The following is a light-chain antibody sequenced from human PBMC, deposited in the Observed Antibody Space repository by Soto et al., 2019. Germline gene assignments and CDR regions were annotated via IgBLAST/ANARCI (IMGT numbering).Light chain of an antibody. Sequence: SVLTPPASLSGSPGQSITISCPGTSSDVGSYNYVSWYHQHPGKAPKLMIYEVSDRPSGISSRFSGSKSGNTASLTISGLQTEDEADYYCSSYTSSSTIFGTGTKV. CDR2: EVS. CDR1: SSDVGSYNY. CDR3: SSYTSSSTI. J-gene: IGLJ1*01. V-gene: IGLV2-14*01.